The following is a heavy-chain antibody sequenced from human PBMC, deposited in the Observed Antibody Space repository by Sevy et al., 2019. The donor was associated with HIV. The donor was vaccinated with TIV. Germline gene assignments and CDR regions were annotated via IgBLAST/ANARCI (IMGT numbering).Heavy chain of an antibody. D-gene: IGHD6-19*01. CDR2: IYTSGTT. J-gene: IGHJ4*02. CDR1: GGSFGSSSYY. CDR3: AGRIAVAAFDY. Sequence: SETLSLTCTVSGGSFGSSSYYWNWIRQPAGKGLEWIGRIYTSGTTNYNPSLKSRVTMSVDTSKNQFSRKLSSVTAADTAVYYCAGRIAVAAFDYWGQGNLVTVSS. V-gene: IGHV4-61*02.